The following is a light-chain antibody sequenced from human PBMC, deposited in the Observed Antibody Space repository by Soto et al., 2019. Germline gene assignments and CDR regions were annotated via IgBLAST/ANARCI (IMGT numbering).Light chain of an antibody. CDR3: MQALQTPYT. CDR1: QSLLHSNGYNY. CDR2: LGS. Sequence: DIVMTQSPLSLPVTPGEPASISCRSSQSLLHSNGYNYLGWYLQKPGQSPQLLIYLGSNRASGVPDRFSGSGSGTDFTLKISRVVAEDVGVYYCMQALQTPYTFGRGTKLEI. J-gene: IGKJ2*01. V-gene: IGKV2-28*01.